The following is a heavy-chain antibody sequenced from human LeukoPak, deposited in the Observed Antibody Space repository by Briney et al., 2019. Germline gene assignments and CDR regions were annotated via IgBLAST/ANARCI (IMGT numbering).Heavy chain of an antibody. CDR3: AREGYGDYSDAFDI. Sequence: PSQTLSLTCTVSGGSISSGSYYWSWIRQPAGKGLEWIGRIYTSGSTNYSPSLKSRVTISVDTSKNQFSLKLSSVTAADTAVYYCAREGYGDYSDAFDIWGQGTMVAVSS. D-gene: IGHD4-17*01. CDR2: IYTSGST. CDR1: GGSISSGSYY. V-gene: IGHV4-61*02. J-gene: IGHJ3*02.